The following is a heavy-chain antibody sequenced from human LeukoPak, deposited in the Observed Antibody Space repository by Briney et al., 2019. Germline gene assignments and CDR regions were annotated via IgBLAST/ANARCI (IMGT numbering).Heavy chain of an antibody. CDR3: ARDSGDYYFDY. D-gene: IGHD4-17*01. Sequence: GGSLRLSCAASGFTVSSNYMSWVRQAPGKGLEWVSVIYSGGSTYYADSVKGRFTISRDNSKNTLYLQMNSLRVEDTAVYYCARDSGDYYFDYWGQGTLVTVSS. CDR2: IYSGGST. CDR1: GFTVSSNY. V-gene: IGHV3-53*01. J-gene: IGHJ4*02.